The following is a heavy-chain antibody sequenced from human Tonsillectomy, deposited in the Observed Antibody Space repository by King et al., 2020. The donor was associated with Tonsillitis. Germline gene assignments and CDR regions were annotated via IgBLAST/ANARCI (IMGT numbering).Heavy chain of an antibody. CDR1: GGSINTNVYY. CDR2: IFYSGST. CDR3: AAKRRDYYGSGSHGY. D-gene: IGHD3-10*01. V-gene: IGHV4-39*01. J-gene: IGHJ4*02. Sequence: QLQESGPGLVKPSETLSLTCTVSGGSINTNVYYWVWIRQPPGKGLEWIGSIFYSGSTYYNASLRSHLTISVDTSKNQFSLKLTSVTAADTAVYYCAAKRRDYYGSGSHGYWGQGTLVTVPS.